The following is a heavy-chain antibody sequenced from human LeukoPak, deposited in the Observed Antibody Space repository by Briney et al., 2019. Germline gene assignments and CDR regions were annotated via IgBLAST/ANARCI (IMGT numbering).Heavy chain of an antibody. CDR3: ARGRCRGTSCPPDD. Sequence: GGSLRLSCAASGFTFSTYAMRWVRQAPGKGLDWVAGISYDGGSKYYADSVKGRFTISRDNSKNTLYLQMNSLRPEDTAVYYCARGRCRGTSCPPDDWGHETLVTV. CDR2: ISYDGGSK. D-gene: IGHD2-2*01. J-gene: IGHJ4*01. CDR1: GFTFSTYA. V-gene: IGHV3-30-3*01.